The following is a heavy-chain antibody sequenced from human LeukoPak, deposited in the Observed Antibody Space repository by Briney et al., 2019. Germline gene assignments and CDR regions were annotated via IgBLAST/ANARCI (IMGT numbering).Heavy chain of an antibody. V-gene: IGHV1-46*01. Sequence: ASVKVSCKASGYTFTSYYMRWVRQAPGQGLEWMGIINPSGGSTSYAQKFQGRVTMTRDMSTSTVYMELSSLRSEDTAVYYCARDPLGYCSSTSCYLFDYWGQGTLVTVSS. CDR3: ARDPLGYCSSTSCYLFDY. D-gene: IGHD2-2*01. J-gene: IGHJ4*02. CDR2: INPSGGST. CDR1: GYTFTSYY.